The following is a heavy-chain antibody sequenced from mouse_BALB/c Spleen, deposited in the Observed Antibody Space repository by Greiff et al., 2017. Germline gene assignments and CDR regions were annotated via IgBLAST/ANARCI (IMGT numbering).Heavy chain of an antibody. CDR3: ARYGDGSSPFDY. CDR1: GYSFTSYY. V-gene: IGHV1S135*01. D-gene: IGHD1-1*01. CDR2: IDPFNGGT. Sequence: EVQLQQSGPELMKPGASVKISCKASGYSFTSYYMHWVKQSHGKSLEWIGYIDPFNGGTSYNQKFKGKATLTVDKSSSTAYMHLSSLTSEDSAVYYCARYGDGSSPFDYWGQGTTLTVSS. J-gene: IGHJ2*01.